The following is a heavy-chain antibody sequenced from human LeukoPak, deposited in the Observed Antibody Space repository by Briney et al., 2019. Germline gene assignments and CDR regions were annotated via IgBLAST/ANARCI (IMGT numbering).Heavy chain of an antibody. Sequence: PGGSLRLSCAASGFTFSDYWIHWVRQVPGKGLVWVSRINGDGTITRYADSVKGRFTISRDNAKNTLYLQMNSLRAEDTAVYYCVRDLGWCTGGVCSLWGQGTPVTVSS. CDR3: VRDLGWCTGGVCSL. V-gene: IGHV3-74*01. CDR1: GFTFSDYW. J-gene: IGHJ4*02. D-gene: IGHD2-8*02. CDR2: INGDGTIT.